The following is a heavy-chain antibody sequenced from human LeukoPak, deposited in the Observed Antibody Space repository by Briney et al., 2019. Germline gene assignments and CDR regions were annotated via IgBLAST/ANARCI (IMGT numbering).Heavy chain of an antibody. V-gene: IGHV3-23*01. Sequence: SGGSLRLSCAASGFTFSSYAMSWVRQAPGKGLEWVSAISGSGRSTYYADSVKGRFTISRDNSKNTLYLQMNSLRAEDTAVYYCAKDMYYYDSSGNDYWGQGTLVTVSS. CDR1: GFTFSSYA. CDR2: ISGSGRST. D-gene: IGHD3-22*01. CDR3: AKDMYYYDSSGNDY. J-gene: IGHJ4*02.